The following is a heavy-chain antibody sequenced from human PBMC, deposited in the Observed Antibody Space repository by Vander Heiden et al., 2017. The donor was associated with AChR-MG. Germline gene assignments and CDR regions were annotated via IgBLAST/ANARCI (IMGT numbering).Heavy chain of an antibody. CDR2: ISYDGSNK. J-gene: IGHJ6*02. CDR1: GFTFSSYA. D-gene: IGHD2-15*01. Sequence: QVQLVESGGGVVQPGRSLRLSCAASGFTFSSYAMHWVRQAPGKGLEWVAVISYDGSNKYYADSVKGRFTISRDNSKNTLYLQMNSLSAEDTAVYYCARVYCSGGSCYEPYYYYGMDVWGQGTTVTVSS. CDR3: ARVYCSGGSCYEPYYYYGMDV. V-gene: IGHV3-30-3*01.